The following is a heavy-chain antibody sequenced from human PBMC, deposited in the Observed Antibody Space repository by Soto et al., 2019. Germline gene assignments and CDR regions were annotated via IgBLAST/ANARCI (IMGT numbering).Heavy chain of an antibody. Sequence: EVQLLESGGGLVQPGGSLRLSCAASGFTFSSYAMSWVRQAPGKGLEWVSAISGSGGSTYYADSVKGRFTISRDNSKHTLDLQMNSLRAEDTAVYYCAKSPYSSYFTHWYFDLWGRGTLVTVSS. D-gene: IGHD4-4*01. J-gene: IGHJ2*01. CDR1: GFTFSSYA. V-gene: IGHV3-23*01. CDR2: ISGSGGST. CDR3: AKSPYSSYFTHWYFDL.